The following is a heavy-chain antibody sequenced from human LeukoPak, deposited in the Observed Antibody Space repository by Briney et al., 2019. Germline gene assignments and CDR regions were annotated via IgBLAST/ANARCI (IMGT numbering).Heavy chain of an antibody. D-gene: IGHD1-26*01. Sequence: SETLSLTCTVSGGSISSSSDYWGWIRQAPGKGLEWIGSIYYHENTYYNPSLKSRVTISVDTSKNQFSLKLSSVTAADTAVYYCAMAASGSYYVYFDYWGQGTLVTVSS. CDR2: IYYHENT. V-gene: IGHV4-39*07. CDR3: AMAASGSYYVYFDY. J-gene: IGHJ4*02. CDR1: GGSISSSSDY.